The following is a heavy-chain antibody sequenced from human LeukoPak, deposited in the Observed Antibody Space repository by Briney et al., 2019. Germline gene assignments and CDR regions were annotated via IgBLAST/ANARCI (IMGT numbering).Heavy chain of an antibody. CDR2: MNPNSGNT. J-gene: IGHJ4*02. CDR3: ARAQRYCGSTSCYAPVAF. Sequence: GASVKVSCKASGYTFTSYDINWVRQATGQGLEWMGWMNPNSGNTDYAQKFQGRVTMTRNTSITTAYMELSSLRSEDTAVYYRARAQRYCGSTSCYAPVAFWGQGTLVTVSS. D-gene: IGHD2-2*01. V-gene: IGHV1-8*01. CDR1: GYTFTSYD.